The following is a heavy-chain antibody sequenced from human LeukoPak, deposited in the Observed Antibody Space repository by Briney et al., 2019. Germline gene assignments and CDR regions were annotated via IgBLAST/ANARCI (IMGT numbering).Heavy chain of an antibody. CDR1: GFTFSTFG. J-gene: IGHJ4*02. V-gene: IGHV3-NL1*01. CDR3: ARVGVAAAGNY. D-gene: IGHD6-13*01. Sequence: GGSLRLSCAASGFTFSTFGMHWVRQAPGKGLEWVSVIYSVGSTYYADSVKGRFTISRDNSKNTLYLQMNSLRAEDTAVYYCARVGVAAAGNYWGQGTLVTVFS. CDR2: IYSVGST.